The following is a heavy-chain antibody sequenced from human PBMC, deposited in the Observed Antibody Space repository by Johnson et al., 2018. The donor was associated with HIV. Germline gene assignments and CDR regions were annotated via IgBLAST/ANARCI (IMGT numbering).Heavy chain of an antibody. CDR2: ISYDGSNK. V-gene: IGHV3-30*04. CDR3: AREKGSHDAFDI. J-gene: IGHJ3*02. CDR1: GFAFSSYA. Sequence: QVQLVESGGGVVQPGRSLRLSCAASGFAFSSYAMHWVRQATGKGLEWVAVISYDGSNKYYADSVKGRFTISRDNSKNTLYLQMNSLRAEDTAVYYCAREKGSHDAFDIWGQGTMVTVSS.